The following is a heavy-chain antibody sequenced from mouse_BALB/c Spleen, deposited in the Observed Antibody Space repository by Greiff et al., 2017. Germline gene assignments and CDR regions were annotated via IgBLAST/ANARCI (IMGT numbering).Heavy chain of an antibody. CDR1: GYTFTSYW. Sequence: QVQLQQPGAELVKPGASVKLSCKASGYTFTSYWMHWVKQRPGQGLEWIGEINPSNGRTNYNEKFKSKATLTVDKSSSTAYMQLSSLTSEDSAVYYCARSGYGSSYNFDYWGQGTTLTVSS. CDR2: INPSNGRT. D-gene: IGHD1-1*01. J-gene: IGHJ2*01. CDR3: ARSGYGSSYNFDY. V-gene: IGHV1S81*02.